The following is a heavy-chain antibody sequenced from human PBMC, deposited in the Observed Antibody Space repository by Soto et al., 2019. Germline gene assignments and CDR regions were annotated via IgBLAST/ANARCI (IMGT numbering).Heavy chain of an antibody. CDR2: INHSGST. V-gene: IGHV4-34*01. J-gene: IGHJ5*02. CDR1: GGSFSGYY. Sequence: SETLSLTCAVYGGSFSGYYWSWIRQPPGKGLEWIGEINHSGSTNYNPSLKSRVTISVDTSKNQFSLKLSSVTAADTAVYYCARGGVIRSPAARNWFDPWGQGTLGTVSS. D-gene: IGHD2-2*01. CDR3: ARGGVIRSPAARNWFDP.